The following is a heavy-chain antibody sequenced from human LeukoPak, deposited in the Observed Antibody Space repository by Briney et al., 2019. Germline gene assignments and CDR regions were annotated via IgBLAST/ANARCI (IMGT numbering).Heavy chain of an antibody. Sequence: PGGSLRLSCAASGFTFSNYVMSWVRQAPGKGLQWVSAISGSGDTTYYADSVKGRFTISRDSSKNTLYLQMNSLRAEDTAVYYCARETFDSSGPRGGFDYWGRGTLVTVSS. CDR1: GFTFSNYV. J-gene: IGHJ4*02. CDR2: ISGSGDTT. D-gene: IGHD3-22*01. CDR3: ARETFDSSGPRGGFDY. V-gene: IGHV3-23*01.